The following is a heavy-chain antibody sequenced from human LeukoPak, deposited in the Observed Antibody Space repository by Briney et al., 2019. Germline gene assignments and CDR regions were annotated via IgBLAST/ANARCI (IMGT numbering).Heavy chain of an antibody. CDR1: GDSVSIYSVT. J-gene: IGHJ5*02. D-gene: IGHD2-2*01. Sequence: SQTLSLTFAISGDSVSIYSVTWNWIRQSPSRGLEWLGRTYYRSTWYNDYAVSVRGRITVNPDTSKNQFSLHLNSVTPEDTAVYYCARRLTQYDCFDPWGQGILVTVSS. CDR2: TYYRSTWYN. CDR3: ARRLTQYDCFDP. V-gene: IGHV6-1*01.